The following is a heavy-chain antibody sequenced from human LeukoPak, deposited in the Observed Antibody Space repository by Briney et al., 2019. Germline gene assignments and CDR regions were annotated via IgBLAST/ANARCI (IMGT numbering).Heavy chain of an antibody. CDR1: GGSISSGGYY. Sequence: SQTLSLTCTVSGGSISSGGYYWSWLRQHPGKGLEWIVCISYSGIAYYNPSLNRRFIVSVDPSRTQFSLDLSSVTAADTALYYCARVLYDYYFDFWGQGTLGTVSS. J-gene: IGHJ4*02. CDR2: ISYSGIA. D-gene: IGHD2/OR15-2a*01. V-gene: IGHV4-31*03. CDR3: ARVLYDYYFDF.